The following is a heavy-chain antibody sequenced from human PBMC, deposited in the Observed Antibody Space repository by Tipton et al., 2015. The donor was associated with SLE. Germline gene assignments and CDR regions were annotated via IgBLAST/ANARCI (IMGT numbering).Heavy chain of an antibody. CDR2: ISGSGGST. V-gene: IGHV3-23*01. CDR1: GFSFSAYT. J-gene: IGHJ4*02. CDR3: AKEFSGYFDY. D-gene: IGHD6-25*01. Sequence: SLRLSCTASGFSFSAYTMRWVRQAPGKGLEWVSAISGSGGSTYYADSVKGRFTISRDNSKNTLYLQMNSPRAEDTAVYYCAKEFSGYFDYWGQGTLVTVSS.